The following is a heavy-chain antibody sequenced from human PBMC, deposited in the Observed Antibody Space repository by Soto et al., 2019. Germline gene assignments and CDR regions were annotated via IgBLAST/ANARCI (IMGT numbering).Heavy chain of an antibody. Sequence: EVQLVESGGGLVQPGGSLRLSCAASGFTFSSYWIHWVRQGPGKGLVWVSRINTDASRTNYADSVKGRFTLSRDNAKNTVYLQVNSLRDEDTALYFCVRGASGRYYMDVWGKGTTVTVSS. D-gene: IGHD3-10*01. CDR2: INTDASRT. CDR1: GFTFSSYW. V-gene: IGHV3-74*01. J-gene: IGHJ6*03. CDR3: VRGASGRYYMDV.